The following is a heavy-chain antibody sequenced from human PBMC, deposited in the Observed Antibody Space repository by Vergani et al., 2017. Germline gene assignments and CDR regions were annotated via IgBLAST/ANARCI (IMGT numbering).Heavy chain of an antibody. CDR3: ARGRVDNWYFDL. CDR1: GGSINPSSSF. Sequence: QLQLQESGPGLVKPSETLSLICTVSGGSINPSSSFWGWIRQSPGKGLEWIGSINYVGRTYYIPSLPSRATEFVDTSKNQFSLNLTSVTDADTAVYYCARGRVDNWYFDLWGRGTLVTVSS. CDR2: INYVGRT. D-gene: IGHD3-10*01. V-gene: IGHV4-39*01. J-gene: IGHJ2*01.